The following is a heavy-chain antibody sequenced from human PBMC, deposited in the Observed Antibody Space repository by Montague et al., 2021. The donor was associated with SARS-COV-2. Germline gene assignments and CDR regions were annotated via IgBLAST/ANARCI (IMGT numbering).Heavy chain of an antibody. V-gene: IGHV4-31*03. J-gene: IGHJ6*02. Sequence: TLSLTCTVSGGSISSDGYYWSWMRQHTGKGREWFVYIYYSANTNYNPSLKSRITISVDTSKNQFSLKLSSVTAADTAVYYCAREKRDYCSSTSCYANYCYYYGMDVWGQGTTVTVSS. D-gene: IGHD2-2*01. CDR1: GGSISSDGYY. CDR2: IYYSANT. CDR3: AREKRDYCSSTSCYANYCYYYGMDV.